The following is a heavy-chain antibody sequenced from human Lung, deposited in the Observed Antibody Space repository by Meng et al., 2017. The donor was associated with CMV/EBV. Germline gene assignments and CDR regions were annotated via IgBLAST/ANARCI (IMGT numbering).Heavy chain of an antibody. CDR3: AKSGAIAAAGSPFGRSYFDY. CDR1: GFTFGDYA. D-gene: IGHD6-13*01. V-gene: IGHV3-9*01. CDR2: ISWSGGSI. J-gene: IGHJ4*02. Sequence: GGSLRLXCAASGFTFGDYAMHWVRQAPGKGLEWVSGISWSGGSIGFADSVKGRFSISRDNADNSLYLQMNSLRPQDTALYYCAKSGAIAAAGSPFGRSYFDYWGQGTLVTVSS.